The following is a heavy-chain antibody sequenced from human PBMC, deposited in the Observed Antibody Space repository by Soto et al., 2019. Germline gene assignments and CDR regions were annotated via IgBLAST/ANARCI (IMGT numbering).Heavy chain of an antibody. D-gene: IGHD3-22*01. CDR1: GYRFTGYY. CDR3: ARGGYDTMILGIGY. Sequence: QVQLVQSGAEVKKPGASVKVSCEASGYRFTGYYMHWVRQAPGQGLEWMGWINPNSDDTKYAQKFQGRVTMTRDTSITTTAYMQLSGLRSDDTAVYYCARGGYDTMILGIGYWGQGTLVTVSS. V-gene: IGHV1-2*02. J-gene: IGHJ4*02. CDR2: INPNSDDT.